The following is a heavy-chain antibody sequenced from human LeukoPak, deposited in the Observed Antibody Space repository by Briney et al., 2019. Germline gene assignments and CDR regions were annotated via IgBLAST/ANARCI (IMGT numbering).Heavy chain of an antibody. D-gene: IGHD3-3*01. CDR3: ARDRGSRVYDFWSGPYGMDV. CDR2: ISAYNGNT. V-gene: IGHV1-18*01. J-gene: IGHJ6*02. Sequence: ASVKVSCKASGYTFTSYGISWVRQAPGQGLEWMGWISAYNGNTNYAQKLQGRVTMTTDTSTSTAYMELRSLRSDDTAVYYCARDRGSRVYDFWSGPYGMDVWGQGTTVTVSS. CDR1: GYTFTSYG.